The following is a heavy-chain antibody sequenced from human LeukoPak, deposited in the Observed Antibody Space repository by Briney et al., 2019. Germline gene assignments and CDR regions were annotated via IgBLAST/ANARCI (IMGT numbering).Heavy chain of an antibody. CDR3: ARVTPRPMVGAGFDY. CDR1: GGSLSSSSYY. D-gene: IGHD4-23*01. Sequence: SETLSLTCHLSGGSLSSSSYYWGWIRQPPGKGLEWFGSIYYSGSTHCNPSLKSRFTISVHTSQNQFSLKLSSLTAAHQVGCYCARVTPRPMVGAGFDYWGQGTLVTVSS. CDR2: IYYSGST. V-gene: IGHV4-39*07. J-gene: IGHJ4*02.